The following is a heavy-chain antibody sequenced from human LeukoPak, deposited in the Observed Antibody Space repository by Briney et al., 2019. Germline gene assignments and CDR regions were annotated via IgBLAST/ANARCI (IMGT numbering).Heavy chain of an antibody. CDR1: GFTFDDYG. Sequence: GGSLRLSCAASGFTFDDYGMSWVRQTPGKGLEWVTGIKWNGGSTGYADSVKGLFTISRDNAKNSLYLQMNSLRAEDTALYYCARELIVVVAATPLRFDPWGQGTLVTVSS. D-gene: IGHD2-15*01. V-gene: IGHV3-20*04. J-gene: IGHJ5*02. CDR2: IKWNGGST. CDR3: ARELIVVVAATPLRFDP.